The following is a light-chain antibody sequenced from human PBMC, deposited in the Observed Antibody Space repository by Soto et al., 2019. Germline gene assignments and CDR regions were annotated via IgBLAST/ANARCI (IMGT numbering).Light chain of an antibody. J-gene: IGLJ3*02. CDR3: CSFARSSGWV. Sequence: QSVLAQPASVSGSPGQSITISCTGTNSDVGNYDHVSWYQQSPGRAPKLIIYEVTERPAGVSDRFSGSKSGNTASLTISGLQAEDEADYYCCSFARSSGWVFGGGTKVTVL. V-gene: IGLV2-23*02. CDR1: NSDVGNYDH. CDR2: EVT.